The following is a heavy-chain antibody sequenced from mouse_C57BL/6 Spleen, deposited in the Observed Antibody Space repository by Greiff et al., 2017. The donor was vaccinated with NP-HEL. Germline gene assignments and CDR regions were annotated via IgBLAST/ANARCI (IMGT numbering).Heavy chain of an antibody. CDR2: IDPSDSYT. Sequence: QVQLQQPGAELVRPGTSVKLSCKASGYTFTSYWMHWVKQRPGQGLERIGVIDPSDSYTNYNQKFKGKATLTVDTSSSTAYMQLSSLTSADSAVYYCARRISGVIGFMDYWGQGTSVTVSS. CDR3: ARRISGVIGFMDY. V-gene: IGHV1-59*01. J-gene: IGHJ4*01. CDR1: GYTFTSYW. D-gene: IGHD2-14*01.